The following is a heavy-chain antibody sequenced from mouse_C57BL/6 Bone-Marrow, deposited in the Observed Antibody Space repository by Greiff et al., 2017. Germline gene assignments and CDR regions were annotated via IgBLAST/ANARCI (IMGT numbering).Heavy chain of an antibody. CDR2: LWTGGGT. J-gene: IGHJ2*01. V-gene: IGHV2-9-1*01. CDR1: GFSLTSYA. CDR3: ARSSYYYSYYFDY. D-gene: IGHD1-1*01. Sequence: VMLVESGPGLVAPSQSLSITCTVSGFSLTSYAISWVRQPPGKGLEWLGVLWTGGGTNYYSALKSRLSISKDNSKSQVFLKRNSLQTDDTARYYWARSSYYYSYYFDYWGQGTTRTVSS.